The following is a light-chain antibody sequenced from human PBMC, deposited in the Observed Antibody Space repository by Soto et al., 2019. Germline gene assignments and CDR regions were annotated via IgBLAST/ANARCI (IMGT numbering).Light chain of an antibody. CDR2: AAS. CDR1: QYVDTY. CDR3: QQYNTYPT. Sequence: DLQMTQSPSSVSASVGDSVTITCRASQYVDTYLAWFQQRPGKAPQSLIYAASRLHSGVPAKFSGSGSGTHFTLTITNLQPDDFATYYCQQYNTYPTFGRGTRVEI. V-gene: IGKV1-16*02. J-gene: IGKJ5*01.